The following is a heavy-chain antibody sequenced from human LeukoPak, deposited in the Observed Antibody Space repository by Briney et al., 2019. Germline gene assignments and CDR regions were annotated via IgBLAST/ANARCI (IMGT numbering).Heavy chain of an antibody. CDR2: ISGSGGST. V-gene: IGHV3-23*01. CDR1: GFTVSSYA. Sequence: PGGSLRLSCAASGFTVSSYAMSWVRQAPGKGLEWVSAISGSGGSTYYADSVKGRFTISRYNSKNTLYLQMNSLRAEDTAVYYCAKAFRWEDDYWGQGTLVTVSS. J-gene: IGHJ4*02. CDR3: AKAFRWEDDY. D-gene: IGHD1-26*01.